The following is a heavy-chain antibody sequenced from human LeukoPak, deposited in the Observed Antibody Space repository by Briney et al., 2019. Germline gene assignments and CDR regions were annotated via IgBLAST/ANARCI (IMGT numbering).Heavy chain of an antibody. CDR1: GFTFSSYW. CDR3: AREGGGYALDY. CDR2: IKQDGSEK. Sequence: PGGSLRLSCAASGFTFSSYWMSWVRPAPGKGLEWVANIKQDGSEKYYVDSVKGRFTISRDNAKNSLYLQMNSLRAEDTAVYYCAREGGGYALDYWGQGTLVTVSS. V-gene: IGHV3-7*01. D-gene: IGHD3-22*01. J-gene: IGHJ4*02.